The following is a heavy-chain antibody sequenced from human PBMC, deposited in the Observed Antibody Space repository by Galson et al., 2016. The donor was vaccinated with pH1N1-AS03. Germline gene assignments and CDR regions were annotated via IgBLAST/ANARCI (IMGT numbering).Heavy chain of an antibody. CDR2: IGSSVTNM. CDR3: AKGVPWEHVAFDL. CDR1: GFTVSSGYH. Sequence: SLRLSCAATGFTVSSGYHMSWVRQAPGKGLEWISYIGSSVTNMYYADSVKGRFTISRDNAKNSLYLQMNSLRVEDAAVYYCAKGVPWEHVAFDLWGQGTVVTVSS. J-gene: IGHJ3*01. V-gene: IGHV3-11*04. D-gene: IGHD1/OR15-1a*01.